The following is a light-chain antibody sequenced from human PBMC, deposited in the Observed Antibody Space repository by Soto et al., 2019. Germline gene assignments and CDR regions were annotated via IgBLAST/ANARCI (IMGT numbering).Light chain of an antibody. Sequence: DIVMTQSPDSLAVSLGERATINCKSSQSVLSTSNNKNYLAWYQQKPGQPPKLLIYWASTRESGVPDRFSGSGSGTDFTLTISSLQAEDVAVYYFQQYYSTPLTFGGGTKVDIK. CDR1: QSVLSTSNNKNY. CDR2: WAS. V-gene: IGKV4-1*01. CDR3: QQYYSTPLT. J-gene: IGKJ4*01.